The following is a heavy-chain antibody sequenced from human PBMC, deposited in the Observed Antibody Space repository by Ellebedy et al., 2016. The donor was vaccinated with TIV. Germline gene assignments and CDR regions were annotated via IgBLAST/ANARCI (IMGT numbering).Heavy chain of an antibody. CDR2: INQGGSVK. CDR1: GFSFRSYW. J-gene: IGHJ3*02. V-gene: IGHV3-7*01. CDR3: ATDGSYGDYLSPTHAFEI. D-gene: IGHD4-17*01. Sequence: GGSLRLSCAASGFSFRSYWMTWVRQAPGKGLEWVANINQGGSVKYYVDSLRGRFTISRDNAKNSLFLQLSSLRAEDTAVYYCATDGSYGDYLSPTHAFEIWGQGTMVTVSS.